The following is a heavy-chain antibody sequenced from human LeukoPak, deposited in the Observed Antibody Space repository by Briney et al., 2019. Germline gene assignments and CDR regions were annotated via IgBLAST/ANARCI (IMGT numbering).Heavy chain of an antibody. Sequence: GGSLRLSCAATGFTFSTFEMKWVRQAPGKGLEWVSYIGSSGRLIYQADSVKGRFTVSRDNAKNSLYLQMNSLRAEDTAVYYCARCGLGAGGSCHDYGMDVWGQGTTVTVSS. V-gene: IGHV3-48*03. D-gene: IGHD2-15*01. CDR2: IGSSGRLI. J-gene: IGHJ6*02. CDR3: ARCGLGAGGSCHDYGMDV. CDR1: GFTFSTFE.